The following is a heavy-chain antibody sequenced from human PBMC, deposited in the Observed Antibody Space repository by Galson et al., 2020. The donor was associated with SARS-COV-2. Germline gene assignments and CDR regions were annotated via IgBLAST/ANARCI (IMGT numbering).Heavy chain of an antibody. CDR1: GFTFSSYA. CDR3: ARDIFDGYSYGSAYYYYGMDV. Sequence: GESLKISCAASGFTFSSYAMHWVRQAPGKGLEWVAVISYDGSNKYYADSVKGRFTISRDNSKNTLYLQMNSLRAEDTAVYYCARDIFDGYSYGSAYYYYGMDVWGQGTTVTVSS. CDR2: ISYDGSNK. V-gene: IGHV3-30-3*01. J-gene: IGHJ6*02. D-gene: IGHD5-18*01.